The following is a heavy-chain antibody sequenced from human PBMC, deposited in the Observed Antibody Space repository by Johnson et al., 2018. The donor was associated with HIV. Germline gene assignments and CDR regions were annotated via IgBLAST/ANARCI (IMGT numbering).Heavy chain of an antibody. V-gene: IGHV3-30-3*02. Sequence: QVQLVESGGGVVQPGRSLRLSCAASGFTFSSYAMHWVRQAPGKGLEWVAVISYDGSNKYYADSVKGRFTISRDNFKNTLSLQMNSLSTEDTAVYFCAKISGTYSLFDPFDIWGQGSMVTVSS. CDR2: ISYDGSNK. CDR3: AKISGTYSLFDPFDI. CDR1: GFTFSSYA. D-gene: IGHD1-26*01. J-gene: IGHJ3*02.